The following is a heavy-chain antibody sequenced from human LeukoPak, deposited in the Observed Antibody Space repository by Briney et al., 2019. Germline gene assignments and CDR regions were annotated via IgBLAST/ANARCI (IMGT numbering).Heavy chain of an antibody. CDR2: ISGSGGST. Sequence: GGSLRLSCAASGFAVSSSYMSWVRQAPGKGLEWVSAISGSGGSTYYADSVKGRFTISRDNSKNTLYLQMNSLRAEDTAVYYCAKVTGYSDYWGQGTLVTVSS. V-gene: IGHV3-23*01. J-gene: IGHJ4*02. CDR1: GFAVSSSY. D-gene: IGHD3-22*01. CDR3: AKVTGYSDY.